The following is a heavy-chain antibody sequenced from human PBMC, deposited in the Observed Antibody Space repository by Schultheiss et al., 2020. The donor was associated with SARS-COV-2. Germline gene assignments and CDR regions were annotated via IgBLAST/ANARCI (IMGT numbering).Heavy chain of an antibody. CDR2: IYYSGST. Sequence: SETLSLTCTVSGGSISSYYWSWIRQPAGKGLEWIGSIYYSGSTYYNPSLKSRVTISVDTSKNQFSLKLSSVTAADTAVYYCARGVAVAANFDYWGQGTLVTVSS. CDR3: ARGVAVAANFDY. J-gene: IGHJ4*02. D-gene: IGHD6-19*01. V-gene: IGHV4-59*05. CDR1: GGSISSYY.